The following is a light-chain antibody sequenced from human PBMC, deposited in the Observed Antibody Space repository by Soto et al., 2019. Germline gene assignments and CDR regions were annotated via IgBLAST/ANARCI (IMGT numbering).Light chain of an antibody. CDR1: SSDVGNYIY. CDR3: CSYVGSYSWV. J-gene: IGLJ2*01. CDR2: DVS. V-gene: IGLV2-11*01. Sequence: QSVLTQPRSVSGSPGQSVTISCTGTSSDVGNYIYVSWYQQHPGKAPKLMIYDVSKRPSGVPDRFSGSKSGNTASLTISGLQAEDEADYYCCSYVGSYSWVFGGGTKATVL.